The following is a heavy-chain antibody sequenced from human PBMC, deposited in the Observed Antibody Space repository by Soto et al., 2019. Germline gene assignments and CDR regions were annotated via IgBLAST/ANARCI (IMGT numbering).Heavy chain of an antibody. J-gene: IGHJ4*02. Sequence: PSETLSLTCAVSGGSISSGGYSWSWIRQPPGKGLEWIGYIYHSGSTYYNPSLKSRVTISVDTSKNQFSLKLSSVTAADTAVYYCARHSGHIFFDYWGQGTLVTVSS. CDR3: ARHSGHIFFDY. V-gene: IGHV4-30-2*03. CDR2: IYHSGST. CDR1: GGSISSGGYS. D-gene: IGHD5-12*01.